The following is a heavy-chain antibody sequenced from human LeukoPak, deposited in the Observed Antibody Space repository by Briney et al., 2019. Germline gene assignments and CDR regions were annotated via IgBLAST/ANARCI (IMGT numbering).Heavy chain of an antibody. V-gene: IGHV1-2*06. CDR2: INPNSGGT. CDR1: GYTFTGYY. Sequence: GASVKVSCKASGYTFTGYYMHWVRQAPGQGLEWMGRINPNSGGTNYAQKLQGRVTMTTDTSTSTAYMELRSLRSDDTAVYYCARDDYGGSPRILGFVDYWGQGTLVTVSS. CDR3: ARDDYGGSPRILGFVDY. J-gene: IGHJ4*02. D-gene: IGHD4-23*01.